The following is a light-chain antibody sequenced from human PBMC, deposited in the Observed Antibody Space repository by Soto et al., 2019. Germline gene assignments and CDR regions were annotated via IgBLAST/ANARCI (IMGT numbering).Light chain of an antibody. V-gene: IGKV1-5*01. J-gene: IGKJ1*01. CDR1: ECITNR. CDR2: DAS. CDR3: QHYGGLWT. Sequence: DIQMTQFPSTLPASVGDRVTITCRASECITNRLAWYQQKPGKAPKVLIYDASNLESGVPSRFSGSGSGTEFILSIRSLQPDDFATYWCQHYGGLWTFGQGTKVEIK.